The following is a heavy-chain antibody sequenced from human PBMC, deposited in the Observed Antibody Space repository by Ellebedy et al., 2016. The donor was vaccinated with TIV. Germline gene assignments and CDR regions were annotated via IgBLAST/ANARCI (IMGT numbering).Heavy chain of an antibody. V-gene: IGHV3-23*01. J-gene: IGHJ6*02. D-gene: IGHD5-18*01. CDR1: GFTFSSYA. CDR3: AKRRRYSYGPYYYYGMDV. CDR2: ISGSGDTT. Sequence: GESLKISXAASGFTFSSYAMSWVRQAPGKGLEWVSAISGSGDTTHYADSVKGRFTISRDNSKNTLYLQMNSLRAEDTAVYYCAKRRRYSYGPYYYYGMDVWGQGTTVTVSS.